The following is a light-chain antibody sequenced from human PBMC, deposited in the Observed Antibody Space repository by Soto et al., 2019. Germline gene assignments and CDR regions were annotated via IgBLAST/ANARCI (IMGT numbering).Light chain of an antibody. V-gene: IGLV2-11*01. Sequence: QSALTQPRSVSGSPGQSVTISCTGTGNDVGAYNYVSWYQHHPGNAPKLIIHDVTQRPSGVPDRFSGSKSGYRASLAISGLQADDEAIYYCLSYAGSNTLLFGGGTKVTVL. CDR2: DVT. J-gene: IGLJ2*01. CDR3: LSYAGSNTLL. CDR1: GNDVGAYNY.